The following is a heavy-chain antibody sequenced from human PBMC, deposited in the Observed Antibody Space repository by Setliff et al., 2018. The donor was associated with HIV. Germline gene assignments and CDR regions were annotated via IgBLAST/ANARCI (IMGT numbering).Heavy chain of an antibody. V-gene: IGHV4-61*02. CDR1: GGSISSGSYY. CDR3: AREGSGFLDY. Sequence: PSETLSLTCTVSGGSISSGSYYWSWIQQPAGKGLEWIGRIYTSGSTNYNPSLKSRVTISVDTSKNQFSLKLSSVTAADTAVYYCAREGSGFLDYWGQGTLVTVSS. CDR2: IYTSGST. J-gene: IGHJ4*02. D-gene: IGHD6-19*01.